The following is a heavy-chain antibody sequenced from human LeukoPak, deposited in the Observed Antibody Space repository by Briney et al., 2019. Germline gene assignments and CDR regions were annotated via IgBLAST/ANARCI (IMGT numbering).Heavy chain of an antibody. Sequence: GGSLRLSCAASGFTVSSNYMSWVRQAPGKGLEWVSVIYSGGSTYYADSVKGRFTISRDNSKNTLYLQMNSLRAEDTAVYYCARNRYYYYGVDVWGQGTTVTVSS. CDR2: IYSGGST. CDR3: ARNRYYYYGVDV. CDR1: GFTVSSNY. V-gene: IGHV3-53*01. J-gene: IGHJ6*02.